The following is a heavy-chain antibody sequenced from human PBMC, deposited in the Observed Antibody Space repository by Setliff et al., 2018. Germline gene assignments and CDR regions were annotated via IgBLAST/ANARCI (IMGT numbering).Heavy chain of an antibody. Sequence: SETLSLTCAVSVYSISRDCHWGWIRQPPGKGLEWIGSIYYSGNTYYNASLEGRVTISGDTSKNQFSLKLTAVTAADTAIYYCARHRAVAGAYYFDFWGQGTLVTVSS. J-gene: IGHJ4*02. CDR1: VYSISRDCH. CDR2: IYYSGNT. D-gene: IGHD6-19*01. V-gene: IGHV4-38-2*01. CDR3: ARHRAVAGAYYFDF.